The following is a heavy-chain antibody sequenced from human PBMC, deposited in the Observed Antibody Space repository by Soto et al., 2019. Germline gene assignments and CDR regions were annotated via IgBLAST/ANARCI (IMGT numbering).Heavy chain of an antibody. CDR2: ISYDGSNK. J-gene: IGHJ4*02. CDR1: GFTFSSYG. CDR3: AKSIHGSGSLFDY. Sequence: GGCLRLSCAASGFTFSSYGMHWVRQAPGKGLEWVAVISYDGSNKYYADSVKGRFTISRDNSKNTLYLQMNSLRAEDTAVYYCAKSIHGSGSLFDYWGQGTLVTVSS. D-gene: IGHD3-10*01. V-gene: IGHV3-30*18.